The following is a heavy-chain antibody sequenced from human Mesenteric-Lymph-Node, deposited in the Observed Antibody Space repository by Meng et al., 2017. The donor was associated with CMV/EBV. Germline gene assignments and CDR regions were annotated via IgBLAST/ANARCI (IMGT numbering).Heavy chain of an antibody. CDR1: GFTFSSYG. CDR2: IYSGGST. CDR3: ARGRGY. Sequence: GESLKISCAASGFTFSSYGMHWVRQAPGKGLEWVSVIYSGGSTYYADSVKGRFTISRDNSKNTLYLQMNSLRAEDTAVYYCARGRGYWGQGTLVTVSS. J-gene: IGHJ4*02. V-gene: IGHV3-NL1*01.